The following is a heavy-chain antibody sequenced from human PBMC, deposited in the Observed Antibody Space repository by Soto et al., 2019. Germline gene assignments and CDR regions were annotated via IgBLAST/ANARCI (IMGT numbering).Heavy chain of an antibody. CDR1: GFTFSSYG. CDR2: ISYDGSNK. J-gene: IGHJ6*02. V-gene: IGHV3-30*18. CDR3: AKDFLGPGRAYGMDV. D-gene: IGHD7-27*01. Sequence: QVQLVESGGGVVQPGRSLRLSCAASGFTFSSYGMHWVRQAPGKGLEWVAVISYDGSNKYYADCVKGRFTISRDNSXXTLYLQMNSLRAEDTDVYYCAKDFLGPGRAYGMDVWGQGTTVTVSS.